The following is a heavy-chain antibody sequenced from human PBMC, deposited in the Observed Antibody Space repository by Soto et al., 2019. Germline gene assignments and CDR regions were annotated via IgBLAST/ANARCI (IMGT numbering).Heavy chain of an antibody. J-gene: IGHJ6*02. D-gene: IGHD5-12*01. V-gene: IGHV1-69*13. CDR2: IIPIFGTA. CDR1: GGTFSSYA. Sequence: SVKVSCKXSGGTFSSYAISWVRQAPGQGLEWMGGIIPIFGTANYAQKFQGRVTITADESTSTAYMELSSLRSEDTAVYYCARGRVEMATITTYYYYYGMDVWGQGTTVTVSS. CDR3: ARGRVEMATITTYYYYYGMDV.